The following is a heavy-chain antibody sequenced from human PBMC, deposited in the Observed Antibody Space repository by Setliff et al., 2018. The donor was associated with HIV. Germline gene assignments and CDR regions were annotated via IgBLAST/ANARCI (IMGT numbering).Heavy chain of an antibody. CDR1: GYTFTGYY. J-gene: IGHJ4*02. D-gene: IGHD2-15*01. CDR3: ALGYCSVGSCYSVDFDY. CDR2: INPNSGGT. V-gene: IGHV1-2*06. Sequence: GASVKVSCKASGYTFTGYYMHWVRQAPGQGLEWMGRINPNSGGTNYAQRFQGRVTMTRDTSISTAYMELSRLRSDDTAVYYCALGYCSVGSCYSVDFDYWGQGTLVTVS.